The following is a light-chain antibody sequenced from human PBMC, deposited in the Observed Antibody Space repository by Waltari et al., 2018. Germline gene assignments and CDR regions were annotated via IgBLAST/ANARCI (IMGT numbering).Light chain of an antibody. V-gene: IGLV1-44*01. CDR1: ASNIGGNL. CDR3: ASWDDSLNGHWV. CDR2: RGD. Sequence: QSVLTQPPSASGTPGQRITISCSGSASNIGGNLVNWYQQVPGKAPKRLICRGDPRPSGVPYRCSGPKSGTSASLAISGLQAEDEADDVCASWDDSLNGHWVFGGGTKLTVL. J-gene: IGLJ3*02.